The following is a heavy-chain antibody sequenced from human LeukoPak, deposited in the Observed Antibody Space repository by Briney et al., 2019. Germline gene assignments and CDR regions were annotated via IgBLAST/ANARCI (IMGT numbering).Heavy chain of an antibody. Sequence: SETLSLTCAVYGVSFSDYYWTWIRQPPGKGLEWIGEINHRGSTHYNPSLKSRVTISVDTSKKQFSLKLSSVTAADTAVYYCATYSTGFDIWGQGTVVTVSS. J-gene: IGHJ3*02. CDR1: GVSFSDYY. CDR3: ATYSTGFDI. D-gene: IGHD6-19*01. CDR2: INHRGST. V-gene: IGHV4-34*01.